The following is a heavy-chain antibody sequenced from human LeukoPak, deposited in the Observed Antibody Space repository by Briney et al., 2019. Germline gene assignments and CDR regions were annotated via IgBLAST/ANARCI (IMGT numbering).Heavy chain of an antibody. J-gene: IGHJ3*02. CDR1: GGSFSRDNYS. Sequence: SETLSLTCTVSGGSFSRDNYSWSWIRQPPGKGLEWIGYISYSGSTNYNPSLKSRVTISVDTSKNQFSLKLRSVTAADTAVYYCARVASALDALDIWGQGTMVTVSS. V-gene: IGHV4-61*01. D-gene: IGHD3-3*02. CDR2: ISYSGST. CDR3: ARVASALDALDI.